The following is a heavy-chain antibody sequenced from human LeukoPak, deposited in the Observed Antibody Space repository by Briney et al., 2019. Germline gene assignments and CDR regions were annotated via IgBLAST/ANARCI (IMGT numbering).Heavy chain of an antibody. Sequence: GGSLRLSCAASGFTFSSYAMHWVRQAPGKGLEYVSAISSNGGSTYYANSVKGRFTISRDNSKNTLYLQMGSLRAEDMAVYYCARGRWTEWELLDYWGQGTLVTVSS. D-gene: IGHD1-26*01. CDR1: GFTFSSYA. CDR2: ISSNGGST. J-gene: IGHJ4*02. CDR3: ARGRWTEWELLDY. V-gene: IGHV3-64*01.